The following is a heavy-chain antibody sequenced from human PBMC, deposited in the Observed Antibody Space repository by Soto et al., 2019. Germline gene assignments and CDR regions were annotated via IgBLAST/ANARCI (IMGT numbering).Heavy chain of an antibody. D-gene: IGHD2-15*01. J-gene: IGHJ4*02. Sequence: SVKVSCKASGGTFSSYTISWVRQAPGQGLEWMGRIIPILGIANYAQKFQGRVTITADKSTSTAYMELSSLRSEDTAVYYCARDCSGGSCYSRAPFDYWGQGTLVTVS. CDR2: IIPILGIA. CDR1: GGTFSSYT. V-gene: IGHV1-69*04. CDR3: ARDCSGGSCYSRAPFDY.